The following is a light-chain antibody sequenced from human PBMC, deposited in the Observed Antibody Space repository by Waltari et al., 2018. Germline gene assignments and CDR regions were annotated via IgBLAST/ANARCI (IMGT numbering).Light chain of an antibody. CDR3: QHYDSYSAT. V-gene: IGKV1-5*03. CDR1: QSIPRW. CDR2: KAS. J-gene: IGKJ3*01. Sequence: DIQMTQSPSTLSASVGDRVTITCRASQSIPRWLAWYQQKPGKAPKLLIYKASILESGVPSRFSGGGSGTEFTLTISSRQPDDFATYYCQHYDSYSATFGRGTKIEIK.